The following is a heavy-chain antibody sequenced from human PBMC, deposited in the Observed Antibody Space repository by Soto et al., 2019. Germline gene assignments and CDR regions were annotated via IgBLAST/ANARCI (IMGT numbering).Heavy chain of an antibody. Sequence: EVLLLESGGGLVQPGGSLRLSCAASGFTFSNYAMSWVRQAPGKGLEWVSGISDSGGSTYYADSVKGRFTISRDNSKNTLILQLSSLRADDTAIYYCASRRYYDSRGYYYYYFDYWGQGTLVTVSP. CDR1: GFTFSNYA. D-gene: IGHD3-22*01. J-gene: IGHJ4*02. CDR2: ISDSGGST. CDR3: ASRRYYDSRGYYYYYFDY. V-gene: IGHV3-23*01.